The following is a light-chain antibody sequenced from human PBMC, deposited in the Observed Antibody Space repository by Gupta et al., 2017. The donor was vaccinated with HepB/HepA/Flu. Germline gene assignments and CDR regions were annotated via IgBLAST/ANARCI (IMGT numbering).Light chain of an antibody. J-gene: IGLJ2*01. Sequence: SNELTQPPPVSVSPEQTASITCSGDKLGDKYACWYQQKPGKSPVLVIYQDSKRPSGIPERFSGSNSGNTATLTISGTQAMDEADYYCQAWDSSTDVVFGGGTKLTVL. CDR1: KLGDKY. CDR2: QDS. V-gene: IGLV3-1*01. CDR3: QAWDSSTDVV.